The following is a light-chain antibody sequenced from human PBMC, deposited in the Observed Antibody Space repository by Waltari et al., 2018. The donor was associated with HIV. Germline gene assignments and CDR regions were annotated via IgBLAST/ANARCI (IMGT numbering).Light chain of an antibody. Sequence: QSALTQPASVSGSPGQSITISCTGHSTDITYHHFISWYQQLPGKPPILLIYEVTHPPAGIPDRFSASKSGNTASLTVSGLQAEDEADYYCASYTTSDFLLFGGGTKLTVL. V-gene: IGLV2-14*01. J-gene: IGLJ3*02. CDR3: ASYTTSDFLL. CDR2: EVT. CDR1: STDITYHHF.